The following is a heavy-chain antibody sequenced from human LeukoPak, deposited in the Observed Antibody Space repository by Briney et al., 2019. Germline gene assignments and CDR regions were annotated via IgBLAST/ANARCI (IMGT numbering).Heavy chain of an antibody. J-gene: IGHJ4*02. D-gene: IGHD6-13*01. CDR2: ISYSGST. Sequence: SETLSLTCTVSGGSISSYYWSWIRQPPGKGLEWIGYISYSGSTNYNPSLKSRVTISVDTSKNQFSLKLSSVTAADTAVYYCARAYSSSWYVLDYWGQGTLVTVSS. CDR3: ARAYSSSWYVLDY. CDR1: GGSISSYY. V-gene: IGHV4-59*01.